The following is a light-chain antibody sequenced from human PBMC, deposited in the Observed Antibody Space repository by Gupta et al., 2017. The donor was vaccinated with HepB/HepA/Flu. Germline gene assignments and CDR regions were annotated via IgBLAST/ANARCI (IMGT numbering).Light chain of an antibody. CDR1: QSVSTN. J-gene: IGKJ3*01. V-gene: IGKV3-15*01. CDR2: GAS. Sequence: EKVMTQSPDTLSVSPGESATLSCRASQSVSTNLALYQHKPGPGPRLLIYGASTRASGIPDRFSASGSGTEFTLTISSLQSEDFAVYYCQQYKDWPHTFTFGPGTKVDFK. CDR3: QQYKDWPHTFT.